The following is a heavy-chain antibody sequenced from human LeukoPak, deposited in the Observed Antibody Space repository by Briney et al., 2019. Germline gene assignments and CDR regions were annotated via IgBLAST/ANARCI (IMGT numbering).Heavy chain of an antibody. CDR2: ISYDGSNK. Sequence: GRSLRLSCAASGFTISSYGMHWVRQAPGNGLKWVAVISYDGSNKYYADSVKGRFTISRDNSKNTLYLQMNSLRAEDTAVYYCAKGLSITIFGVVIPYYYYGMDVWGQGTTVTVSS. D-gene: IGHD3-3*01. CDR1: GFTISSYG. V-gene: IGHV3-30*18. J-gene: IGHJ6*02. CDR3: AKGLSITIFGVVIPYYYYGMDV.